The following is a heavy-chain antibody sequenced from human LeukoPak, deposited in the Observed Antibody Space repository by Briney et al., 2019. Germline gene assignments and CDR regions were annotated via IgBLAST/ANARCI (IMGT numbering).Heavy chain of an antibody. V-gene: IGHV3-33*01. CDR3: ARSDGYYDSSGYSNWFDP. CDR2: IWYDGSNK. CDR1: GFTFSSYG. D-gene: IGHD3-22*01. Sequence: GRSLRLSCAASGFTFSSYGMHWVRQAPGKGLEWVAVIWYDGSNKYYADSVKGRFTISRDNSKNTLYLQMNSLRAEDTAVYYCARSDGYYDSSGYSNWFDPWGQGTLVTVSS. J-gene: IGHJ5*02.